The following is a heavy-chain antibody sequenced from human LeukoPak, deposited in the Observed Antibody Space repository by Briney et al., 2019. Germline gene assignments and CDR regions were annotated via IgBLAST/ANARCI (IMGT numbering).Heavy chain of an antibody. CDR2: IYYSGST. D-gene: IGHD3-3*01. J-gene: IGHJ3*02. Sequence: SETLSLTCTVSGGSISSYYWSWIRQPPGKGLEWIGYIYYSGSTNYNPSLKSRVTISVDTSKNQFSLKLSSVTAADTAVYYCARDLSAITIFGVVIKSAFDIWGQGTMVTVSS. CDR3: ARDLSAITIFGVVIKSAFDI. V-gene: IGHV4-59*01. CDR1: GGSISSYY.